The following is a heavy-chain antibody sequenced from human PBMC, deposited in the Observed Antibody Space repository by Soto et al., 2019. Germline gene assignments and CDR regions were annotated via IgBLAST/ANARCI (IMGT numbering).Heavy chain of an antibody. CDR1: GFTFSRDG. Sequence: PGGYPRLSCAASGFTFSRDGMSWVRQAPGKGLEWVSLITDTGGSTYYADSVKGRFTISRDNTKNTLFLQMNSLRAGDTAVYRCARISGWRIGGLAGAFDFWDQGPRVSVS. CDR2: ITDTGGST. CDR3: ARISGWRIGGLAGAFDF. J-gene: IGHJ3*01. D-gene: IGHD1-26*01. V-gene: IGHV3-23*01.